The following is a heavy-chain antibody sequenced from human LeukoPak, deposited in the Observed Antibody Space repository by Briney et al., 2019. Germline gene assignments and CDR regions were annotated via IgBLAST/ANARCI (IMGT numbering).Heavy chain of an antibody. CDR2: ISGSGGST. CDR3: ARGRYYDNSVYYYFDY. V-gene: IGHV3-23*01. CDR1: GFTFSSYA. D-gene: IGHD3-22*01. J-gene: IGHJ4*02. Sequence: GGSLRLSCAASGFTFSSYAMSWVRRAPGKGLAWVSAISGSGGSTYYADSVKGRFTISRDTSKNTLYLQMNSLRAEDTAVYYCARGRYYDNSVYYYFDYWGQGTLATVSS.